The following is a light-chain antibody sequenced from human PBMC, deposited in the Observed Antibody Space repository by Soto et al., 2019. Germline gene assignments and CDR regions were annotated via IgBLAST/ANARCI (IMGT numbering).Light chain of an antibody. J-gene: IGKJ2*01. V-gene: IGKV3-20*01. CDR1: QSVSPND. CDR3: QQYGSSPPMYT. CDR2: GAS. Sequence: EIVLTQSPGTLSLSPGETATLSCRASQSVSPNDLVWYQHKPGQAPRLLIYGASSRATGIPDRFSGSGSGTDFTLTISRLEPEDFAVYYCQQYGSSPPMYTFGQGTKLEIK.